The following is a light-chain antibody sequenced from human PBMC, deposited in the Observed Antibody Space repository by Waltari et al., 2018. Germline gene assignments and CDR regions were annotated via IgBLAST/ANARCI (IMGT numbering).Light chain of an antibody. J-gene: IGLJ3*02. Sequence: QSVLTQPPSASGTPGQRVTISCSGSSSNIGSNYVYWYQQLPGTAPKLLIYRNKQRPSGVPDRFSGSQSGTSASLAISGRRSEDEADYYCAAWDDSLSGWVFGGGTKLTVL. CDR3: AAWDDSLSGWV. V-gene: IGLV1-47*01. CDR1: SSNIGSNY. CDR2: RNK.